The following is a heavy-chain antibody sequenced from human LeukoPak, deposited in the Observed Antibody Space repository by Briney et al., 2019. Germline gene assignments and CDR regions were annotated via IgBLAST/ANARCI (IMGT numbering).Heavy chain of an antibody. Sequence: PGGSLRLSCAASGFIFSTYSMNWVRQAPGKGLEWVSYISSSGSTIYYADSVKGRFTISRDNAKFSLYLRMDSLIAEDTAVYSCARGGLGSWTFDSWGQGTLVTVSS. CDR1: GFIFSTYS. CDR3: ARGGLGSWTFDS. D-gene: IGHD1-26*01. J-gene: IGHJ4*02. CDR2: ISSSGSTI. V-gene: IGHV3-48*04.